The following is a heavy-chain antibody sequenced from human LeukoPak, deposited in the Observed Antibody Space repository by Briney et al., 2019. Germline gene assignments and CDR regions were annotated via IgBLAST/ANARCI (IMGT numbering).Heavy chain of an antibody. CDR3: AKDIQQLAGNDAFDI. D-gene: IGHD6-6*01. CDR1: GFTFDDYA. J-gene: IGHJ3*02. V-gene: IGHV3-9*01. CDR2: ISWNSGSI. Sequence: GGSLRLSCAASGFTFDDYAMHWVRQAPGKGLEWVSGISWNSGSIGYADSVKGRFTISRDNAKNSLYLQMNSLRAEDTALYYCAKDIQQLAGNDAFDIWGQGTMVTVSS.